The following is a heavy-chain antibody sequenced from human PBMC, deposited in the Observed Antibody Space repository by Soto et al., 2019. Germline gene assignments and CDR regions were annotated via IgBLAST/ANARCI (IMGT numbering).Heavy chain of an antibody. J-gene: IGHJ4*02. CDR3: ARGIAPYYFDY. D-gene: IGHD6-13*01. CDR2: INAGNGNT. V-gene: IGHV1-3*01. Sequence: GASVKVSCKASGYTFTSYAMHWVRQAPGQRLEWMGWINAGNGNTKYSQKFQGRVAITRDTSASTAYMELSSLRSEDTAVYYCARGIAPYYFDYWGQGTLVTVSS. CDR1: GYTFTSYA.